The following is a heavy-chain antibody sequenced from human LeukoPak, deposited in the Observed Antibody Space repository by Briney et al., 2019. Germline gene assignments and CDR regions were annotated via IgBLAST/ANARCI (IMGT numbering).Heavy chain of an antibody. CDR2: IKQDGSEK. V-gene: IGHV3-7*01. Sequence: QPGGSLRLSCAASGFTFSSYWMSWVRQAPGKGLEWVANIKQDGSEKYYVDSVKGRFTISRDNAKNSLYLKMNSLRAEDTAVYYCARENDILTGYLPPHSYYYYMDVWGKGTTVTVSS. CDR3: ARENDILTGYLPPHSYYYYMDV. J-gene: IGHJ6*03. CDR1: GFTFSSYW. D-gene: IGHD3-9*01.